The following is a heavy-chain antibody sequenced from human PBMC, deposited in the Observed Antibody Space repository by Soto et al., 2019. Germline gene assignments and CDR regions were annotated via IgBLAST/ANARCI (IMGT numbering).Heavy chain of an antibody. CDR1: GGSIITADYY. V-gene: IGHV4-30-4*01. Sequence: QVQLQESGPGLVKPSQTLSLTCTVSGGSIITADYYWSWIRQPPGKGLEWIGYIHYRGNTFYNPSRKSRLSLSIDTSENQFSLKLTSVTAADTDVYFCASANWAYAFDTWGQGTLVAVSS. D-gene: IGHD2-15*01. J-gene: IGHJ3*02. CDR2: IHYRGNT. CDR3: ASANWAYAFDT.